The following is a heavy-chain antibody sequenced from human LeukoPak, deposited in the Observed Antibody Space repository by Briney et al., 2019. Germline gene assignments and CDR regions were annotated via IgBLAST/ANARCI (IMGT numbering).Heavy chain of an antibody. V-gene: IGHV4-59*08. CDR1: GDPITSYY. D-gene: IGHD3-22*01. CDR3: ASSYFYDGNRYFDY. CDR2: IYYTGST. Sequence: SETLSLTCNVSGDPITSYYWNWLRQPPGKGLEWIGYIYYTGSTNSNPSLKSRLTISLDTSKKHFSLKLSSVTAADTAIYYCASSYFYDGNRYFDYWGQGALVTVSS. J-gene: IGHJ4*02.